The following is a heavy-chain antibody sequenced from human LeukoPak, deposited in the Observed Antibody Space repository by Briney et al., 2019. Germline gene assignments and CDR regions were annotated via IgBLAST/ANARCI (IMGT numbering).Heavy chain of an antibody. D-gene: IGHD3-22*01. CDR3: ARDGGSYYYDSSGYYTGEY. Sequence: GGSLRLSSAAYGFTFSSYAMHWVRHAPGKGLEWVAVISYDGSNKYYADSVKGRFTSSRDNSKNTLYLQMNSLRAEDTAVYYCARDGGSYYYDSSGYYTGEYWGEGTLVTVSS. CDR1: GFTFSSYA. J-gene: IGHJ4*02. V-gene: IGHV3-30-3*01. CDR2: ISYDGSNK.